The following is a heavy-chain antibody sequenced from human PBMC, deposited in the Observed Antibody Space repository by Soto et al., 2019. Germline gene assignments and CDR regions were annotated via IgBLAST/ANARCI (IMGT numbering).Heavy chain of an antibody. CDR1: GFTFSTYG. D-gene: IGHD6-6*01. V-gene: IGHV3-33*06. Sequence: SGGSLRLSCAASGFTFSTYGMHWVRQAPGKGLEWVAITWYDGSNKYYGDSVKGRFAISRDNSKNTLHLEMNSLRPEDSAVYYCAKDLDEYSSSIIWGQGTLVSVSA. CDR3: AKDLDEYSSSII. CDR2: TWYDGSNK. J-gene: IGHJ4*02.